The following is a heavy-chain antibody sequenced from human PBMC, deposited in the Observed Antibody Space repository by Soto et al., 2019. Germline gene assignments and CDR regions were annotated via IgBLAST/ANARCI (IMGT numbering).Heavy chain of an antibody. V-gene: IGHV4-61*01. CDR1: GGSVSSGSYY. CDR2: ISYSGST. Sequence: QVQLQESGPGLVKPSETLSLTCTVSGGSVSSGSYYWSWIRQPPGKGLEWIGYISYSGSTNYNPSLKSRLTISVDTSKNQFSLKLSSVTAADTAVYYCAREPTTVTNYYYYAVDVWGQGTTVTVSS. CDR3: AREPTTVTNYYYYAVDV. D-gene: IGHD4-17*01. J-gene: IGHJ6*02.